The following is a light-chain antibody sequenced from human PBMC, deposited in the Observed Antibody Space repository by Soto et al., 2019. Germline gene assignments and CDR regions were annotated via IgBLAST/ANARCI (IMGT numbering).Light chain of an antibody. CDR3: HQRSSWPQT. J-gene: IGKJ2*01. Sequence: EIVLTQSPATLSLSPGEGATLSCRASQSVSTYLAWYQQKPGQAPRLLIYGASNRATGIPARFSGSGSGTDFPLTISSLEPEDFAVYYCHQRSSWPQTFGQGTKLEIK. V-gene: IGKV3-11*01. CDR2: GAS. CDR1: QSVSTY.